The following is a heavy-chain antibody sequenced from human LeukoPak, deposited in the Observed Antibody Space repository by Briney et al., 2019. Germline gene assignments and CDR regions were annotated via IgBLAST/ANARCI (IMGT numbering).Heavy chain of an antibody. V-gene: IGHV3-9*01. CDR1: GFTFDDYA. D-gene: IGHD3-22*01. CDR2: ISWNSGSI. CDR3: AKGGPEYYYDSSGPYYFDY. J-gene: IGHJ4*02. Sequence: GGSLRLSCAASGFTFDDYAMHWVRQAPGKGLEWVSGISWNSGSIGYADSVKGRFTISRDNAKNSLYLQMNSLRAEDTAVYYCAKGGPEYYYDSSGPYYFDYWGQGTLVTVSS.